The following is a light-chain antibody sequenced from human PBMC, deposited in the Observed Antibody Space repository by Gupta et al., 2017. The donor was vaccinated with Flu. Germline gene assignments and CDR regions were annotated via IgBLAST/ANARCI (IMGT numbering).Light chain of an antibody. CDR1: QTVSSSY. CDR2: GAS. J-gene: IGKJ1*01. Sequence: DIVLTQSPGTLSLSPGEGATLSCRASQTVSSSYLAWYQQKPGQAPRLLIYGASNRATGIPDRFGGSGSGTDFTLTISRLEPEDFAVYYWHQYVDSPGFGQGTKVEIK. V-gene: IGKV3-20*01. CDR3: HQYVDSPG.